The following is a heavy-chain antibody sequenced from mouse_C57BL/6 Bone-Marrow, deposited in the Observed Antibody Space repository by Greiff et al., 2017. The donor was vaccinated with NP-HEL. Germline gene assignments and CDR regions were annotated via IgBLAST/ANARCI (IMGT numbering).Heavy chain of an antibody. D-gene: IGHD2-5*01. CDR1: GFTFSSYG. Sequence: EVQLQQSGGDLVKPGGSLKLSCAASGFTFSSYGMSWVRQTPDKRLEWVATISSGGSYTYYPDSVKGRFTISRDNAKNTLYLQMSSLKSEDTAMYYCARPYYSNSYYFDYWGQGTTLTVSS. V-gene: IGHV5-6*01. J-gene: IGHJ2*01. CDR3: ARPYYSNSYYFDY. CDR2: ISSGGSYT.